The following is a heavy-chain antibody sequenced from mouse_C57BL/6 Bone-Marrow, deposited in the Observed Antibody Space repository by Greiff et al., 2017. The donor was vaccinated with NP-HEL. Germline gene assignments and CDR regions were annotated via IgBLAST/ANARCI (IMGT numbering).Heavy chain of an antibody. Sequence: EVKLQESGPELVKPGASVKISCKASGYSFTDYNMNWVKQSNGKSLEWIGVINPNYGTTSYNQKFKGKATLTVDQSSSTAYMQLNSLTSEDSAVYYCARWTTVVAHWYFDVRGTGTTVTVSS. D-gene: IGHD1-1*01. CDR1: GYSFTDYN. CDR2: INPNYGTT. V-gene: IGHV1-39*01. CDR3: ARWTTVVAHWYFDV. J-gene: IGHJ1*03.